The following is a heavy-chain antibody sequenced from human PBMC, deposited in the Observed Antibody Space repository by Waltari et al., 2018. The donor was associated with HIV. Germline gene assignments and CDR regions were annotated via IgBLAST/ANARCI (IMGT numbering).Heavy chain of an antibody. Sequence: QVQLVQSGAEVKKPGASVKVSCKASGYTFTGYYMHWVRQAPGQGLEWMGLINPNSGGTNYAQKFQGRVTMTRDTSISTAYMELSRLRSDDTAVYYCARENLYYYDSSGYYIADYWGQGTLVTVSS. D-gene: IGHD3-22*01. V-gene: IGHV1-2*02. J-gene: IGHJ4*02. CDR3: ARENLYYYDSSGYYIADY. CDR1: GYTFTGYY. CDR2: INPNSGGT.